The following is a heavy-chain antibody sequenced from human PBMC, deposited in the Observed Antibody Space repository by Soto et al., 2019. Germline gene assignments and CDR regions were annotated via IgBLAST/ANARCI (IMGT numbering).Heavy chain of an antibody. D-gene: IGHD6-13*01. Sequence: EVKLVESGGGLVQPGGSLSLSCAASGFTFSSYWMRWVRQAPGKGLEWVANVKGDGSDTYYVDSEKGRLTISRDNAKNSLYLQLNSLRAEDTAVYYCATSAAAPGNYWGKGTLVTVSS. J-gene: IGHJ4*02. CDR1: GFTFSSYW. CDR2: VKGDGSDT. CDR3: ATSAAAPGNY. V-gene: IGHV3-7*01.